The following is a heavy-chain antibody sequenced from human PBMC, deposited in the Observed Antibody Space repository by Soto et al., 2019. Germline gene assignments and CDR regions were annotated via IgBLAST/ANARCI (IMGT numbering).Heavy chain of an antibody. CDR3: ASRSITIFGVVQDV. D-gene: IGHD3-3*01. V-gene: IGHV4-34*01. Sequence: PSETLSLTCAVYGGSFSGYYWSWIRQPPGKGLEWIGEINHSGSTNYNPSLKSRVTISVDTSKNQFSLKLSSVTAADTAVYYCASRSITIFGVVQDVWGQGTTVTVSS. J-gene: IGHJ6*02. CDR2: INHSGST. CDR1: GGSFSGYY.